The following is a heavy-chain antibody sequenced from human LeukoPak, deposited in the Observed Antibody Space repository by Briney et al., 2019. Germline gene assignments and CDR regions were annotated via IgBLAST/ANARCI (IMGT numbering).Heavy chain of an antibody. J-gene: IGHJ4*02. CDR3: ARDLEVRRLGYCSGGSCYGLDY. CDR1: GYTFISYG. V-gene: IGHV1-18*01. Sequence: GASVKVSCKASGYTFISYGLSWVRQAPGQGLEWMGWISPYNGNTNYAQKFQGRVTITADKSTSTAYMELSSLRSEDTAVYYCARDLEVRRLGYCSGGSCYGLDYWGQGTLVTVSS. D-gene: IGHD2-15*01. CDR2: ISPYNGNT.